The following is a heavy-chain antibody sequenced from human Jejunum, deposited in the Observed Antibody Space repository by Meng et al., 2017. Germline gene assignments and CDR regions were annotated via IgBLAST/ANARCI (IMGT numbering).Heavy chain of an antibody. CDR2: VDPGVSNT. V-gene: IGHV5-51*01. Sequence: GGSLRLSGEGSGYSFTTYWIGWVRQMPGKGLDWMGIVDPGVSNTRYSTSFQGQVTIPAGKTISTDYLQWNSLKASDTAMYYCARHRYDSGNYYFDYWGQGTQVT. J-gene: IGHJ4*02. CDR3: ARHRYDSGNYYFDY. D-gene: IGHD3-10*01. CDR1: GYSFTTYW.